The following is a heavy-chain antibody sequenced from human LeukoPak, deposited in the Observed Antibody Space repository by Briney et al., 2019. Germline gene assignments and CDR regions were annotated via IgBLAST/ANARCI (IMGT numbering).Heavy chain of an antibody. V-gene: IGHV1-18*01. CDR3: ARLVVVTAIPDY. Sequence: ASVKVSCKTSGYTFTSYGISWVRQAPGQGLEWMGWISAYNGNTNYAQKLQGRVTMTTDTSTNTAYMELRSLRSDDTAVYYCARLVVVTAIPDYWGQGTLVTVSS. D-gene: IGHD2-21*02. CDR1: GYTFTSYG. J-gene: IGHJ4*02. CDR2: ISAYNGNT.